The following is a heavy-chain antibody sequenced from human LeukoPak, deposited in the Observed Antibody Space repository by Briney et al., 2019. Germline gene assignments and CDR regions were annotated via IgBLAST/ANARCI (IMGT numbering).Heavy chain of an antibody. Sequence: GGSLRLSCTASGFTFSSYSMNWVRQAPGKGLEWVSSISSSSSYIYYADSVKGRFTISRDNAKNSLYLQMNSLRAEDTAVYYCARSGELSGYDFYYWGQGTLVTVSS. D-gene: IGHD5-12*01. J-gene: IGHJ4*02. CDR2: ISSSSSYI. V-gene: IGHV3-21*01. CDR1: GFTFSSYS. CDR3: ARSGELSGYDFYY.